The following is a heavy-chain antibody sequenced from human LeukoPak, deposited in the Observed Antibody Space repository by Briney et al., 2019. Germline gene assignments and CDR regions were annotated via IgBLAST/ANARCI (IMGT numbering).Heavy chain of an antibody. CDR2: ISYDGSNR. D-gene: IGHD3-9*01. CDR1: GFTFSSYA. CDR3: ARSRSDFDWLLYADY. V-gene: IGHV3-30*04. Sequence: GRSLRLSCVASGFTFSSYAMHWVRQAPGKGLEWVAVISYDGSNRYYADSVKGRFTISRDNSKNTLYLQMNSLRAEDTAVYYCARSRSDFDWLLYADYWGQGTLVTVSS. J-gene: IGHJ4*02.